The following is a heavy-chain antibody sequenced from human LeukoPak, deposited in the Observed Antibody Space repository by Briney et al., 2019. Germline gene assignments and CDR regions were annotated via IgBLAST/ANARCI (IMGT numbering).Heavy chain of an antibody. D-gene: IGHD6-19*01. CDR2: IYYSGST. CDR3: ARGGSLAVAPHQYYFDY. V-gene: IGHV4-61*01. CDR1: GGSVSSGSYY. Sequence: SGTLSLTCTVSGGSVSSGSYYWSWIRQPPGKGLEWIGYIYYSGSTNYNPSLKSRVTISVDTSKNQFSLKLSSVTAADTAVYYCARGGSLAVAPHQYYFDYWGQGTLVTVSS. J-gene: IGHJ4*02.